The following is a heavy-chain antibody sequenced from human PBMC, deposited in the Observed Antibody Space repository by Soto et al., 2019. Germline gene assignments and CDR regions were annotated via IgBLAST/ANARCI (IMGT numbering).Heavy chain of an antibody. J-gene: IGHJ4*02. CDR2: LSSDGFGA. Sequence: PGGSLRLSCAASDFSLSPYWMHWVRQVPGRGLEWVARLSSDGFGAAYADSVKGRFFISRDIARNTLSPQMNSLRADDTAVYYCARDLGGPDYWGRGTSVTVSS. CDR1: DFSLSPYW. CDR3: ARDLGGPDY. D-gene: IGHD3-16*01. V-gene: IGHV3-74*03.